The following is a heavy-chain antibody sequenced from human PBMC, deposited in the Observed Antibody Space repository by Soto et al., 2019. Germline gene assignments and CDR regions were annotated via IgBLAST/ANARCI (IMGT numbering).Heavy chain of an antibody. Sequence: QVQLVESGGGVVQPGRSLRLSCAASGFTFSSYAMHWVRQAPGKGLEWVAVISYDGSNKYYADSVKGRFTISRDNSKNTLYLKMNSLRAEDTAVYYCASQHSIAARYGVDYWGQGTLATVSS. CDR2: ISYDGSNK. V-gene: IGHV3-30-3*01. D-gene: IGHD6-6*01. CDR1: GFTFSSYA. CDR3: ASQHSIAARYGVDY. J-gene: IGHJ4*02.